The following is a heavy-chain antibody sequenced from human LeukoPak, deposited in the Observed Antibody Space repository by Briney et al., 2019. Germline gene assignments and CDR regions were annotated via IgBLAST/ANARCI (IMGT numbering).Heavy chain of an antibody. CDR3: ARDRRGYSGYDSIDFGWFDP. D-gene: IGHD5-12*01. CDR2: IRYDGSNK. CDR1: GFTFSSYG. J-gene: IGHJ5*02. Sequence: GGSLRLSCAASGFTFSSYGMHWVRQAPGKGLEWVAVIRYDGSNKYYADSVKGRFTISRDNSKNTLYLQMNSLRAEDTAVYYCARDRRGYSGYDSIDFGWFDPWGQGTLVTVSS. V-gene: IGHV3-33*01.